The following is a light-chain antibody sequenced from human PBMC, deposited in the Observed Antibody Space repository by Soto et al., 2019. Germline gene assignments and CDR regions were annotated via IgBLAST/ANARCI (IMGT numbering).Light chain of an antibody. Sequence: MTQSPATLSVSPGERATLSCRASQSISRNLAWYQQKPGKAPKLLIYDASSLESGVPSRFSGSGSGTEFTLTISSLQPDDFATYYCQQYNSYPYTFGQGTKLEIK. J-gene: IGKJ2*01. CDR3: QQYNSYPYT. CDR1: QSISRN. CDR2: DAS. V-gene: IGKV1-5*01.